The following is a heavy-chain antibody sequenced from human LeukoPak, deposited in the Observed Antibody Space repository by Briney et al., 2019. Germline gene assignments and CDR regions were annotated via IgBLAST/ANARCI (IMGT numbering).Heavy chain of an antibody. CDR2: ISGSGGST. J-gene: IGHJ4*02. CDR3: AKDRRNWGSRVDY. CDR1: GFTFSTYA. Sequence: HPGGSLRLSRAASGFTFSTYAMSWVRQAPGKGLEWVSAISGSGGSTYYADSVKGRFTISRDNSKNTLYLQINSLRAEDTAIYYCAKDRRNWGSRVDYWGQGTLVTVSS. V-gene: IGHV3-23*01. D-gene: IGHD7-27*01.